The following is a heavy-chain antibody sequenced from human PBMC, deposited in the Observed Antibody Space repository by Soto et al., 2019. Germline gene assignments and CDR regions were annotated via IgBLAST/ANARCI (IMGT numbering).Heavy chain of an antibody. CDR3: ARLGMGYDSGLDDAFDI. CDR2: IYPGDSDT. CDR1: GYSFTSYW. J-gene: IGHJ3*02. Sequence: PGESLKISCKGSGYSFTSYWIGWVRQMPGKGLEWMGIIYPGDSDTRYSPSFQGQVTISADKSISTAYLQWSSLKASDTAMYYCARLGMGYDSGLDDAFDIWGQGTMVPVAS. D-gene: IGHD5-12*01. V-gene: IGHV5-51*01.